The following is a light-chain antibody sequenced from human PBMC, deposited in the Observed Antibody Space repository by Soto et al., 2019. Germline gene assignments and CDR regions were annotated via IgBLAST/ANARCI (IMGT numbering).Light chain of an antibody. Sequence: EIVMTQSPDSLAVSLGERATINCKSSQSVLYSSNNKNYLAWYQQRPGQPPNLLIYWASTRESGVPDRFSGSGSGTDVTLTISSLQAEDVSIYYCQQYFSFPWTFGQGTKVEIK. J-gene: IGKJ1*01. V-gene: IGKV4-1*01. CDR3: QQYFSFPWT. CDR1: QSVLYSSNNKNY. CDR2: WAS.